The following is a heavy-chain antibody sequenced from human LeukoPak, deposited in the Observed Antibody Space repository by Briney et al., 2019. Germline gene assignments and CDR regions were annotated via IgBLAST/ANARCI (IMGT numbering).Heavy chain of an antibody. CDR1: GGSISSYY. D-gene: IGHD3-10*01. CDR2: IYYTGST. Sequence: SETLSLTCTVSGGSISSYYWGWIRQPPGKGLEWIGYIYYTGSTNCNPSLRSRVTISVDSSKNQFSLKVNSVTAADTAVYYCARGDYFGSGLGDWGQGTLVTVSS. J-gene: IGHJ4*02. V-gene: IGHV4-59*01. CDR3: ARGDYFGSGLGD.